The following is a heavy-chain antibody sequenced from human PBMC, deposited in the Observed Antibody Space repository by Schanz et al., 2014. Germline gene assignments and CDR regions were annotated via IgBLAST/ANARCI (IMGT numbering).Heavy chain of an antibody. V-gene: IGHV1-69*04. CDR1: GYTFTSHG. CDR2: IIPVLNIA. D-gene: IGHD3-10*01. CDR3: ARGRGFYDY. J-gene: IGHJ4*02. Sequence: QVQLVQSGAEVKKPGASVKVSCKASGYTFTSHGISWMRQAPGQGLEWMGKIIPVLNIATYAQRFQGRVSITADTSTNTAYMELSSLTSEDTAVHYCARGRGFYDYWGQGTLVTVSS.